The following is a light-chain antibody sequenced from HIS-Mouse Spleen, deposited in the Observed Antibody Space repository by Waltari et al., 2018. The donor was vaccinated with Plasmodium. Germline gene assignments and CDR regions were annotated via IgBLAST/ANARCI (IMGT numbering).Light chain of an antibody. J-gene: IGKJ2*01. CDR2: GAS. CDR3: QQYGSSPYT. V-gene: IGKV3-20*01. CDR1: QSVSSSY. Sequence: IVLTQSPGTLSLSPGERVTLSCRDSQSVSSSYLAWYQQKPGQAPRPRIYGASSRATGIPDRFSGSGSGTDFTLTISRLEPEDFAVYYCQQYGSSPYTFGQGTKLEIK.